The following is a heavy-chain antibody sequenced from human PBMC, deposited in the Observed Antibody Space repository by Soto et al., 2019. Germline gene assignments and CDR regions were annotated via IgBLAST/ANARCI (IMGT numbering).Heavy chain of an antibody. CDR1: GDSITSDTW. D-gene: IGHD5-12*01. CDR3: TANGYYSLDY. Sequence: QVQLQESGPGLVKPSGTLSLTCSVSGDSITSDTWWSWVRQSPGKGLDWSGEIYHSGRTHYNPSLKSRVIISVDTSKNDFSLTLSPVSAADTAVYYCTANGYYSLDYWGQGSLVTVSS. V-gene: IGHV4-4*02. CDR2: IYHSGRT. J-gene: IGHJ4*02.